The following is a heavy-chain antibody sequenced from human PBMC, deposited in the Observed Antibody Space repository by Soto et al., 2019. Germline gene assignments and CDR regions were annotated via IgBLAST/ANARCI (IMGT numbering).Heavy chain of an antibody. CDR1: GFTFSSYW. CDR2: IRESGSST. D-gene: IGHD3-10*01. CDR3: AKDLSPVYGSGSYYGYYFDY. V-gene: IGHV3-23*01. Sequence: LRLSCAASGFTFSSYWMSWVRQAPGKGLEWVATIRESGSSTYYADSVKGRFTISRDNSKNTLYLQMNSLRAEDTAVYYCAKDLSPVYGSGSYYGYYFDYWGQGTLVTVSS. J-gene: IGHJ4*02.